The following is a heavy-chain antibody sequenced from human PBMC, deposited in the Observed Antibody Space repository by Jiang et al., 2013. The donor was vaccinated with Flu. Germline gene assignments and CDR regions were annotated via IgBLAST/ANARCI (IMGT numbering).Heavy chain of an antibody. CDR1: GDSVHSGSYY. CDR2: IYFTGRI. CDR3: ARAREDCGGDCPLGWFDP. V-gene: IGHV4-61*03. D-gene: IGHD2-21*02. Sequence: PGLVKPSETLSLTCTVSGDSVHSGSYYWSWIRQPPGKGLEWIGHIYFTGRIKYNPSLKSRVIISLDTSSNHFSLRLSSMTAADTAVYYCARAREDCGGDCPLGWFDPWGQGTLVTVSS. J-gene: IGHJ5*02.